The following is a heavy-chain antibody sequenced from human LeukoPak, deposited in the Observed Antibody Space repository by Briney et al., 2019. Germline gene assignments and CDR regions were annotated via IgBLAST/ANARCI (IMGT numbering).Heavy chain of an antibody. CDR1: GFTFDDYG. V-gene: IGHV3-9*01. D-gene: IGHD1-1*01. Sequence: GGSLRLSCTASGFTFDDYGMHWVRQGPGKGLEWVSGISWNRGSIGYADSVKGRFTISRDNAKNSLYLQMNSLRAEDTAVYYCARDYLNVVDYWGQGTLVTVSS. CDR2: ISWNRGSI. CDR3: ARDYLNVVDY. J-gene: IGHJ4*02.